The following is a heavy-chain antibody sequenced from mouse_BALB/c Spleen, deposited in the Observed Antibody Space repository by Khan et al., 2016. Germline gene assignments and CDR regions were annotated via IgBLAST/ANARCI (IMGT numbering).Heavy chain of an antibody. Sequence: EVKLLESGGGLVHPGGSLKLSCAASGFDFSRYWMSWVRQAPGKGLEWMGEINPDSYTINYTPSLKDKFTISRDNAKNPLYLQMSKVSSEDTALYYYASAGYYGYLAYWGQGTLVTVSA. CDR2: INPDSYTI. CDR1: GFDFSRYW. D-gene: IGHD1-1*01. J-gene: IGHJ3*01. V-gene: IGHV4-1*02. CDR3: ASAGYYGYLAY.